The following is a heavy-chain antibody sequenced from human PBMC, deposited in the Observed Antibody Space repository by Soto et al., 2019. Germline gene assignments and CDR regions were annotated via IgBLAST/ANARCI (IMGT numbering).Heavy chain of an antibody. D-gene: IGHD5-18*01. CDR3: VRRIQLWSRPYYYYGMDV. Sequence: GGSLRLSCAASGFTCSSYAMSWVRQAPGKGLEWVSAISGSGGSTYYADSVKGRFTISRDNSKNTLYLQMNSLRAEDTAVYYCVRRIQLWSRPYYYYGMDVWGQGTTVTVSS. J-gene: IGHJ6*02. V-gene: IGHV3-23*01. CDR1: GFTCSSYA. CDR2: ISGSGGST.